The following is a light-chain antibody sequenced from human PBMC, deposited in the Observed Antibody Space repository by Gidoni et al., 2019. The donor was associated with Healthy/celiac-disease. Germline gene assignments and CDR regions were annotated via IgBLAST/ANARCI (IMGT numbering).Light chain of an antibody. CDR1: ALPKQY. CDR2: KAS. Sequence: SYELTQPHPVSVSPGQTARITCSGDALPKQYAYWYQQKPGQAPVLVIYKASERPSGIPARFSGSSSGTTVTLTISGVQAEDEADYYCQSADSSGTYQVFGTGTKVTVL. V-gene: IGLV3-25*03. J-gene: IGLJ1*01. CDR3: QSADSSGTYQV.